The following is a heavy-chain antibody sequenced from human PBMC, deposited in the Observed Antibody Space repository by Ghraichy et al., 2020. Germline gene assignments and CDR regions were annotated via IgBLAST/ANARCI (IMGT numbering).Heavy chain of an antibody. CDR2: IYYSGST. D-gene: IGHD3-10*01. CDR1: GGSISSSSYY. J-gene: IGHJ4*02. V-gene: IGHV4-39*01. Sequence: SETLSLTCTVSGGSISSSSYYWGWIRQPPGKGLEWIGSIYYSGSTYYNPSLKSRVTISVDTSKNQFSLKLSSVTAADTAVYYCARHTTRYGPHTQFDYWGQGTLVTVSS. CDR3: ARHTTRYGPHTQFDY.